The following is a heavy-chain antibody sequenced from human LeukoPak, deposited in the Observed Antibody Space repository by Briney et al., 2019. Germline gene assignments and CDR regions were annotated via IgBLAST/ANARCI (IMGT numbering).Heavy chain of an antibody. CDR2: IRSKAYGGTT. CDR1: GFTFGDYV. D-gene: IGHD3-22*01. V-gene: IGHV3-49*04. Sequence: GGSLRLSCTASGFTFGDYVMSWVRQAPGKGLEWVGFIRSKAYGGTTKNAASVKGRFTISRDDSRSIAYLQMNSLKTEDTAVYYCTRRYNYDSSGYYYVRDAFDIWGQGTMVTVPS. CDR3: TRRYNYDSSGYYYVRDAFDI. J-gene: IGHJ3*02.